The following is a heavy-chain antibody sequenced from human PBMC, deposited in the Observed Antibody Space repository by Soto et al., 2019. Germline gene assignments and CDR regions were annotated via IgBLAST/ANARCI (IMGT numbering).Heavy chain of an antibody. CDR2: FDPEGGEA. CDR1: GHTLTEFS. J-gene: IGHJ4*02. Sequence: ASVKVSCKISGHTLTEFSIHWVRQAPGKGLEWMGGFDPEGGEAIYAQKWHGRVTVTEDTVTDTAYMELRSLRSDDTAVYYCARGPLTYYYDSSGYYSFDYWGQGTLVTVSS. V-gene: IGHV1-24*01. D-gene: IGHD3-22*01. CDR3: ARGPLTYYYDSSGYYSFDY.